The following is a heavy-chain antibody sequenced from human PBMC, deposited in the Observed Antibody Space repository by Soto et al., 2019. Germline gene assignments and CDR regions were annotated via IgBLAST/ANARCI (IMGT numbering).Heavy chain of an antibody. CDR1: GFTFSDYY. CDR3: ASPAWWEGTGMDV. CDR2: ISSSGSTI. D-gene: IGHD1-26*01. Sequence: QVQLVESGGGLVKPGGSLRLSCAASGFTFSDYYMSWIRQAPGKGLEWVSYISSSGSTIYYADSVKGRFTISRDNAKNSRYLKRNSRRAENTAVYYWASPAWWEGTGMDVWGQGTTVTVSS. V-gene: IGHV3-11*01. J-gene: IGHJ6*02.